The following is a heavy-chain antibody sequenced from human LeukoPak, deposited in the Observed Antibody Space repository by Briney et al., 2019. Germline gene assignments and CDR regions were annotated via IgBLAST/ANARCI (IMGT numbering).Heavy chain of an antibody. Sequence: PSETLSLSCTVSGGSIIDYYWSWIGQPAGKGLEWIGRIYTSGSTDYNPSLKSRVTMSVDTSKNQFSLELNSVTAADTAVYYCARTSTHGGYYFFYIDVWRKGTTVSVSS. CDR2: IYTSGST. CDR3: ARTSTHGGYYFFYIDV. CDR1: GGSIIDYY. J-gene: IGHJ6*03. V-gene: IGHV4-4*07.